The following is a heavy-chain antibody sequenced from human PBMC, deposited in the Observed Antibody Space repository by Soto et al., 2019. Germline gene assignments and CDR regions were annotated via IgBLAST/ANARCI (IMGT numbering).Heavy chain of an antibody. V-gene: IGHV4-34*01. CDR3: ARVVYVSRYLVGGRSDY. CDR1: GGSFSGYY. J-gene: IGHJ4*02. D-gene: IGHD2-15*01. CDR2: INHSGST. Sequence: PSETLSLTCAVYGGSFSGYYWSWIRQPPGKGLEWIGEINHSGSTNYNPSLKSRVTISVDTSKNQFSLKLSSVTAADTAVYYCARVVYVSRYLVGGRSDYWGQGTLVTVSS.